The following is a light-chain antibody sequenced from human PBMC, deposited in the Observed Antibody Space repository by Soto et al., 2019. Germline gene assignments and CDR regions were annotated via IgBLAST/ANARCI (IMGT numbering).Light chain of an antibody. CDR3: QVWDSSSDHLWV. CDR2: DDS. V-gene: IGLV3-21*02. Sequence: SYELTQPPSVSVAPGQTARITCGGNNIGSKSVHWYQQKPGQAPVLVVYDDSDRPSGIPGRFSGSNSGNTATLTISRVEAGDEADYYCQVWDSSSDHLWVFGGGTKLNVL. CDR1: NIGSKS. J-gene: IGLJ3*02.